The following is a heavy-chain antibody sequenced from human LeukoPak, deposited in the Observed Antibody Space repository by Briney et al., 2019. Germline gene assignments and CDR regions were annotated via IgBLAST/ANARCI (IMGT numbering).Heavy chain of an antibody. CDR2: ISGSGGST. V-gene: IGHV3-23*01. CDR1: GFTFSSYG. J-gene: IGHJ4*02. CDR3: VKDDGWVQYAN. D-gene: IGHD5-24*01. Sequence: GGTLRLSCAASGFTFSSYGMSWVRQAPGKGLEWVSAISGSGGSTYYADSVKGRFTISRDKSKNTLYLQMNSLSAEDAAVYYCVKDDGWVQYANWGQGTLVTVSS.